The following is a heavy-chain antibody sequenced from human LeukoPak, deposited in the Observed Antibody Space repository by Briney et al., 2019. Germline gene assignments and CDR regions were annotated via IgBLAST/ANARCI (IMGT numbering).Heavy chain of an antibody. D-gene: IGHD5-12*01. J-gene: IGHJ1*01. Sequence: KTGGSLRLSCAASGFTFSDHYMSWTRQAPGKGLEWVSYITSSGSTTYYAASVKGRFTISRDNAKNSLFLLMNSLRVEDTAVYYCARHSGSYPLESQLWGQGTLVTVSS. CDR1: GFTFSDHY. CDR2: ITSSGSTT. CDR3: ARHSGSYPLESQL. V-gene: IGHV3-11*01.